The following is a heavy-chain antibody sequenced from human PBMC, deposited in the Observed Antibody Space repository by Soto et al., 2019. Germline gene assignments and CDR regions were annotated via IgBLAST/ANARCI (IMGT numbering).Heavy chain of an antibody. CDR1: GFTFSSYA. CDR3: AKEPVGPDWYFDL. J-gene: IGHJ2*01. Sequence: GGSLRLSCAASGFTFSSYAMSWVRQAPGKGLEWISAVSGSGGSTYYADSVKGRFTISRDNSKDTLYLQMNSLRAEDTAVYNCAKEPVGPDWYFDLWGRGTLVTVSS. V-gene: IGHV3-23*01. CDR2: VSGSGGST.